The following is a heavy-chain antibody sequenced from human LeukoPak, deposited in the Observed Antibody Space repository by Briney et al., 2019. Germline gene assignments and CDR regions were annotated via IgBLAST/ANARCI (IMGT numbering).Heavy chain of an antibody. V-gene: IGHV3-20*01. CDR3: ARDLYYYGSGSYYSDAFDI. D-gene: IGHD3-10*01. J-gene: IGHJ3*02. CDR1: GFTFDDYG. Sequence: GGSLRLSCAASGFTFDDYGMSWVRHAPGKGLEWVSGINWNGGSTGYADSVKGRFTTSRDNAKNSLYLQMNSLRAEDTALYHCARDLYYYGSGSYYSDAFDIWGQGTMVTVSS. CDR2: INWNGGST.